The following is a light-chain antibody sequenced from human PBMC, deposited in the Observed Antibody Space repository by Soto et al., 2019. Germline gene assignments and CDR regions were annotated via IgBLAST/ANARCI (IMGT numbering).Light chain of an antibody. CDR3: QQYNEWPWT. V-gene: IGKV3-15*01. J-gene: IGKJ1*01. Sequence: EIVMTQSPVALSVSPGERATLSCRASQSVTSNLAWYQQKPGQAPRLLIYGASTRATGIPGTFSGSGSGTEFTLTISSLQSEDFAVYYCQQYNEWPWTFGRGTEVEIK. CDR1: QSVTSN. CDR2: GAS.